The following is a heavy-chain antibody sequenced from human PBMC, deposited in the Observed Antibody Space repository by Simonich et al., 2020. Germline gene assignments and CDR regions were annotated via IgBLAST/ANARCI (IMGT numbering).Heavy chain of an antibody. CDR3: ARVPGIYYYYGMDV. Sequence: GAEVKKPGASVKVSCKASGYIFTGYYMHWVRQAPGQGLEWMGRINPNSGGTNYAQKFQGRVTMTRDTSISTAYMELSRLRSDDTAVYYCARVPGIYYYYGMDVWGQGTTVTVSS. CDR1: GYIFTGYY. V-gene: IGHV1-2*06. CDR2: INPNSGGT. D-gene: IGHD3-10*01. J-gene: IGHJ6*02.